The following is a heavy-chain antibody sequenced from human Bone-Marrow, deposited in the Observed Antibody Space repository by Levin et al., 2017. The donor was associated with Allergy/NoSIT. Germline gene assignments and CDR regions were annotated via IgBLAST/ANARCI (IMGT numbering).Heavy chain of an antibody. D-gene: IGHD6-6*01. CDR2: IYWDDNK. J-gene: IGHJ4*02. Sequence: SGPTLVKPTQTLTLTCTFSEFSLSTSGVGVAWIRQPPGKALEWLALIYWDDNKRYSPSLQSRLTVTKDASKNQVVLTVTNVDPVDTATYFCAHKHFRSSSPYFDYWGQGTLVTVSS. V-gene: IGHV2-5*02. CDR1: EFSLSTSGVG. CDR3: AHKHFRSSSPYFDY.